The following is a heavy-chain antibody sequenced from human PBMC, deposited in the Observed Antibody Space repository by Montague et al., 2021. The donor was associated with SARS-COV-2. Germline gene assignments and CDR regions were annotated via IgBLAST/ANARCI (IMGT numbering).Heavy chain of an antibody. Sequence: SETLSLTCAVYGGSFSGWYWSWVRQPPGKGLEWIGEINLRGNTIYNPSLKIRSTISEDTSKSQFSLKLSSVTAADTAVYYCARGGGNILTNYYYYYYLDVWGTGTTVTVSS. J-gene: IGHJ6*03. D-gene: IGHD4-23*01. CDR2: INLRGNT. CDR1: GGSFSGWY. V-gene: IGHV4-34*01. CDR3: ARGGGNILTNYYYYYYLDV.